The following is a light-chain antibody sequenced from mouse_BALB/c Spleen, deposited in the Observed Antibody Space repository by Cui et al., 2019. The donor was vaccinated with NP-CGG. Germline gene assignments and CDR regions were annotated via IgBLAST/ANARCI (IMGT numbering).Light chain of an antibody. CDR3: ALWYSNHWV. CDR2: GTN. Sequence: QVVLTQVPAPTTSPGETVTLTCRSSTGAVTTSNYANWVQEKPDHLFTGLIGGTNNRVPGVPARFSGSLIGDKAALTITGAQTEDESIYFCALWYSNHWVFGGGTKLTVL. CDR1: TGAVTTSNY. V-gene: IGLV1*01. J-gene: IGLJ1*01.